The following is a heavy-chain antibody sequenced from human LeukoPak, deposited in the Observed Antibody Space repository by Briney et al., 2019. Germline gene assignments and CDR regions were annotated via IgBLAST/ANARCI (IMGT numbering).Heavy chain of an antibody. D-gene: IGHD6-19*01. CDR1: GGSISSRSYY. Sequence: ASETLSPTCIVSGGSISSRSYYWDWIRQPPGKGLEWIGLISKSASAKYNPSLESRVTISMDTSKNQFSLRLSSVTAADTAVYYCARSHSSGWSKFDPWGQGTLVTISS. J-gene: IGHJ5*02. CDR2: ISKSASA. CDR3: ARSHSSGWSKFDP. V-gene: IGHV4-61*05.